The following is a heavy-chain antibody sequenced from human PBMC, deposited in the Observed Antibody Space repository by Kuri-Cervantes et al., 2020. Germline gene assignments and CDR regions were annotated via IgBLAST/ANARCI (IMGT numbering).Heavy chain of an antibody. CDR1: GYTFTGYY. D-gene: IGHD5-18*01. V-gene: IGHV1-2*02. J-gene: IGHJ6*02. CDR3: AREVDTAMFFNGMDV. CDR2: INPNSGGT. Sequence: ASVKVSCKASGYTFTGYYMHWVRQAPGQGLEWMGWINPNSGGTNYAQKFQGRVTMTRDTSISTAYMELSRLRSDDTAVYYCAREVDTAMFFNGMDVWSQGTTVTVSS.